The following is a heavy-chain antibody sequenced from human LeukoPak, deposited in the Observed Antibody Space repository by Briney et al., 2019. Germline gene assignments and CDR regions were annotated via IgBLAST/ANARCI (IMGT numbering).Heavy chain of an antibody. Sequence: GGSLRLSCAASGLTVSSNYMNWVRQAPGKGLEWVSVIYTGGSTYYADSVKGRFTISRDNSKNTPYLQMNSLRVEDTAVYYCAREGIAAAGNFDCWGQGTLVTVSS. CDR1: GLTVSSNY. V-gene: IGHV3-66*01. CDR2: IYTGGST. CDR3: AREGIAAAGNFDC. J-gene: IGHJ4*02. D-gene: IGHD6-13*01.